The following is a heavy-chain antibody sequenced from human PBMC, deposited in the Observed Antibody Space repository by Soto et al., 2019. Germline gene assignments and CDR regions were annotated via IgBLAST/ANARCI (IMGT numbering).Heavy chain of an antibody. Sequence: ASVKVSCKAFDYDFTAYGISWVRQAPGQGLEWMGWVSCYNARTDYSQKFQDRVTMTAETSTTTVYMELRRLTSDDTALYFCARNKLGGWKNYWYIENWFDLWG. D-gene: IGHD2-8*02. CDR2: VSCYNART. J-gene: IGHJ5*02. CDR1: DYDFTAYG. CDR3: ARNKLGGWKNYWYIENWFDL. V-gene: IGHV1-18*01.